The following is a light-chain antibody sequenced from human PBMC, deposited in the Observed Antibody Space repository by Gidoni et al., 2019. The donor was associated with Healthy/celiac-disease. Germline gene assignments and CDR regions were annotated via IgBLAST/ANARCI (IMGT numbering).Light chain of an antibody. CDR3: QVWDSSSDLWV. J-gene: IGLJ3*02. V-gene: IGLV3-21*02. CDR2: DDS. CDR1: NIGSKS. Sequence: SYVLTQPPSITVAPGQTARITCGGNNIGSKSVHWYQQKPGQAPVLVVYDDSHRPSGIPERFSGSNSGNTATLTISSVEAGDEADYYCQVWDSSSDLWVFGGGTKLTV.